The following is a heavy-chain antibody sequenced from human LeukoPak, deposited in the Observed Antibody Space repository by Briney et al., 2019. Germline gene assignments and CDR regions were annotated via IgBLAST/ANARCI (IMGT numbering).Heavy chain of an antibody. CDR1: GGTFSSYA. Sequence: ASVKVSCKASGGTFSSYAISWVRQAPGQGLEWMGGIIPIFGTANYAQKFQGRVTITADESTSTAYMELSSLRSEDTAVYYCAREWRVVTLRYYYYMDVWGKGTTVTVSS. D-gene: IGHD4-23*01. CDR2: IIPIFGTA. J-gene: IGHJ6*03. V-gene: IGHV1-69*13. CDR3: AREWRVVTLRYYYYMDV.